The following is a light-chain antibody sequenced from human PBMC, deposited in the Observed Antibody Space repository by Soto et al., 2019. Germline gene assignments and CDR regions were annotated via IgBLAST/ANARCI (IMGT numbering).Light chain of an antibody. CDR2: GAS. Sequence: EIVLTQSPGTLSLSPGERATLSCWASQSLSNDYLAWYQQKPGQAPRLFISGASSRATGIPDRFTGSGSGPDFTLTISRLEPEDFAVYYCQQYSSSPPTFGQGTKVEIK. V-gene: IGKV3-20*01. CDR1: QSLSNDY. CDR3: QQYSSSPPT. J-gene: IGKJ1*01.